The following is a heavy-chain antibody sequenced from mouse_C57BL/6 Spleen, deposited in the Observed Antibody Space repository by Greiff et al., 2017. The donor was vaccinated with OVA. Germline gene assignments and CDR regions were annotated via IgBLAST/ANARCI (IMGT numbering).Heavy chain of an antibody. CDR2: ISSGGSYT. CDR1: GFTFSSYG. CDR3: ARHGQLAWFAY. Sequence: EVQLVESGGDLVKPGGSLKLSCAASGFTFSSYGMSWVRQTPDKRLEWVATISSGGSYTYYTDSVKGRFTISRDNAKNTLYLQMSSLKSEDTAMYYCARHGQLAWFAYWGQGTLVTVSA. J-gene: IGHJ3*01. V-gene: IGHV5-6*01.